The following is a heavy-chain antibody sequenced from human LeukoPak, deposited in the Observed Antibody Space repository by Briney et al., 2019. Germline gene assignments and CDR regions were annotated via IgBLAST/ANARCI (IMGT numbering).Heavy chain of an antibody. D-gene: IGHD2-2*01. CDR3: AREQGYCSSTSCYVGAFDI. J-gene: IGHJ3*02. V-gene: IGHV3-74*01. CDR1: GFTFSSYW. Sequence: GGSLRLPCAASGFTFSSYWLHWVRQAPGKGLGWVSRINSDGSSTSYADSVKGRFTISRDNSKNTLYLQMNSRRAEDTAVYYCAREQGYCSSTSCYVGAFDIWGQGTMVTVSS. CDR2: INSDGSST.